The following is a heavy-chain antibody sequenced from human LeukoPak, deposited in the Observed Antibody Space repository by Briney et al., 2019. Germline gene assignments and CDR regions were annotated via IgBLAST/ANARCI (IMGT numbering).Heavy chain of an antibody. D-gene: IGHD6-13*01. Sequence: GGSLRLSCAASGFTFSNYAMSWVRQAPGKGLEWVSVISSSGGSAYYADSVKGRFTISRDNSKNTLYLQMNRLRAEDTAVYYCAKDSRTTYDSSWLYYFDSWGQGTLVTVSS. J-gene: IGHJ4*02. CDR3: AKDSRTTYDSSWLYYFDS. CDR2: ISSSGGSA. V-gene: IGHV3-23*01. CDR1: GFTFSNYA.